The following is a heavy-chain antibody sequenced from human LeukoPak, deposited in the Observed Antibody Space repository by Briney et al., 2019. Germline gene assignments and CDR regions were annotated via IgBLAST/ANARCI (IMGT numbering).Heavy chain of an antibody. CDR1: GGSFSDYY. J-gene: IGHJ5*02. V-gene: IGHV4-59*01. CDR3: ARASSGSLFGT. CDR2: IYYSGST. Sequence: SETLSLTCSVNGGSFSDYYWSWIRQPPGKGLEWIGYIYYSGSTNYNPSLKSRVTISVDTSKNQFSLKLSSVTAADTAVYYCARASSGSLFGTWGQGTLVTVSS. D-gene: IGHD3-10*02.